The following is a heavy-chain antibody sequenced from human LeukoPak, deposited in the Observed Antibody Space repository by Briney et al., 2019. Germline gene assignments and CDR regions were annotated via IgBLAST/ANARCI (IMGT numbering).Heavy chain of an antibody. Sequence: RTGGSLRLSCAASGLTFSKSWMSWVRQAPGQGLERVAAIKEDGSEKGYVDSVKGRFTISRDNAKNSLYLQMNSLRAEDTAVYYCATYTNWVAGDVWGQGTSVSVSS. CDR2: IKEDGSEK. J-gene: IGHJ6*02. CDR1: GLTFSKSW. CDR3: ATYTNWVAGDV. V-gene: IGHV3-7*01. D-gene: IGHD7-27*01.